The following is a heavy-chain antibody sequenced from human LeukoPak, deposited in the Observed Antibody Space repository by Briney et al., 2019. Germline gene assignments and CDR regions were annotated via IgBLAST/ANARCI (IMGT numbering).Heavy chain of an antibody. CDR3: ARGIDDGFDI. CDR2: ISSSSTYI. V-gene: IGHV3-21*01. Sequence: GGSLRLSCAASGFTFSSYHMNWVRQAPGKGLEWVSSISSSSTYIYYADSVKGRFTISRDNAKNSLYLQMNSLRAEDTAVYSCARGIDDGFDIWGQGTMVTVSS. J-gene: IGHJ3*02. CDR1: GFTFSSYH.